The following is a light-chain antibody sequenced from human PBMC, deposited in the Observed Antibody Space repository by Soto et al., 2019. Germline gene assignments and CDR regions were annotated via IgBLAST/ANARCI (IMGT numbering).Light chain of an antibody. V-gene: IGKV3-15*01. Sequence: EIVMTQSPATLSVSPGERATLSCRASQSVSSDLVWYQQKPGQAPRLLIYGASTRATGIPVRFSGSGSGTEFTLTISSLQSEDFAVYYCQQYNNWPLTFGGGTKVEIK. J-gene: IGKJ4*01. CDR2: GAS. CDR3: QQYNNWPLT. CDR1: QSVSSD.